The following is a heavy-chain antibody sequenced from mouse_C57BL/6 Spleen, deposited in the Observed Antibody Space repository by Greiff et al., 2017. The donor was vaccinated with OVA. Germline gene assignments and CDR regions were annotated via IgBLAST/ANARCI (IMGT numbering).Heavy chain of an antibody. CDR3: ARSGVLGHWLAY. D-gene: IGHD4-1*01. J-gene: IGHJ3*01. CDR1: GYTFTSYC. CDR2: IDPNSGGT. V-gene: IGHV1-72*01. Sequence: VQLQQPGAELVKPGASVKLSCKASGYTFTSYCMHWVKQRTGRGLEWIGRIDPNSGGTKYNEKFKSKATLTVDKPSTTAYMQLSSLTSEDSAVYLCARSGVLGHWLAYWDQGTLVTVSA.